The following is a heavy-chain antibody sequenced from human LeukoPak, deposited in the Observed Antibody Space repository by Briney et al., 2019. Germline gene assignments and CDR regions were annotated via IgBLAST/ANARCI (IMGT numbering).Heavy chain of an antibody. J-gene: IGHJ4*02. D-gene: IGHD6-6*01. CDR1: DWSFSGYF. CDR3: ARARRRPITAPYYFDY. CDR2: INHSGST. Sequence: SETLSLTCAVYDWSFSGYFWSWIRQPPGKGLEWIGEINHSGSTNYNPSLKSRVTISVDTSKNQFSLKLSSVTAADTAVYYCARARRRPITAPYYFDYWGQGTLVTVSS. V-gene: IGHV4-34*01.